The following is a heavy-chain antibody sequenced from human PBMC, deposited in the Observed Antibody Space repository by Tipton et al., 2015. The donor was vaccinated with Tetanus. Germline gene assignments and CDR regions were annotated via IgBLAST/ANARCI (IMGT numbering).Heavy chain of an antibody. CDR1: GYIFNSYW. CDR2: IYPGDSDT. J-gene: IGHJ4*02. D-gene: IGHD2-8*01. CDR3: ARAHCTDGVCNFDF. V-gene: IGHV5-51*01. Sequence: QLVQSGGEVKKPGESLKISCKGSGYIFNSYWIGWVRQKPGKGLEWMGIIYPGDSDTRYSPSFRGQVTISVDKSINTAYLQWSSLKASDTSMFYCARAHCTDGVCNFDFWGQGALVTVAS.